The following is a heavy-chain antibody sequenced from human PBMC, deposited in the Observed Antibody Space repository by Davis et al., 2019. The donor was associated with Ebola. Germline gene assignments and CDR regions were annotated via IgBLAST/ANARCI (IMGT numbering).Heavy chain of an antibody. CDR2: IWYDGSRK. D-gene: IGHD2-15*01. J-gene: IGHJ4*02. CDR3: AIPDCSGANCYSVYIKN. Sequence: GGSLRLSCAASGFTFTSYGMHWVRQAPDKGLKWVAVIWYDGSRKYYGDSVKGRFTISRDNSNNLLYLQMNSLRAEDTAVYYCAIPDCSGANCYSVYIKNWGQGTLVTVSS. V-gene: IGHV3-33*01. CDR1: GFTFTSYG.